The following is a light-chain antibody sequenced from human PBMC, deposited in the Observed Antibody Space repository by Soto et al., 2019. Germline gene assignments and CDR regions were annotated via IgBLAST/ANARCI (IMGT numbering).Light chain of an antibody. V-gene: IGLV2-23*01. J-gene: IGLJ1*01. CDR1: NSDVGDYNL. Sequence: SVLTQPASVSESPGQSITISCTGTNSDVGDYNLVSWYQHHPDKAPKLMIYEGSKRPSGVSNRFSGCKSGNTASLTISGLQAEDEAHYYCCSFAGGTTLYVFGTGTKVTV. CDR3: CSFAGGTTLYV. CDR2: EGS.